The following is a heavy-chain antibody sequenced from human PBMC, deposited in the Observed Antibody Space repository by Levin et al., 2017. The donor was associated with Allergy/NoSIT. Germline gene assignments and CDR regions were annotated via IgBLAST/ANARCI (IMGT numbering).Heavy chain of an antibody. CDR2: ISTHNGNT. CDR3: ARFVVTPVSYFYMDV. Sequence: ASVKVCCKASGYTFKNYGISWVRQAPGQGLEWMGWISTHNGNTNYAQSFQGRVTMTTDTSTSTADMELRSLISDGTAVYYCARFVVTPVSYFYMDVWGKGTTVTVSS. V-gene: IGHV1-18*01. D-gene: IGHD2-2*01. J-gene: IGHJ6*03. CDR1: GYTFKNYG.